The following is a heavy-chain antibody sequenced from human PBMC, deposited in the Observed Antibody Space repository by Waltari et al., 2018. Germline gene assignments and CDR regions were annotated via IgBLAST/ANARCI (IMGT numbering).Heavy chain of an antibody. V-gene: IGHV1-18*01. Sequence: QIRLVQSGDEIKEPGASVKVSCKASGYTFTSYGISWLRWAPGQGLEWMGWVSPYDGNTNDAQKVQGRVGRTTDTSTTTDYMELRSLTSDDTAMYYCARGDDILTDYYKGLDYWGQGTLVTVSS. D-gene: IGHD3-9*01. J-gene: IGHJ4*02. CDR3: ARGDDILTDYYKGLDY. CDR1: GYTFTSYG. CDR2: VSPYDGNT.